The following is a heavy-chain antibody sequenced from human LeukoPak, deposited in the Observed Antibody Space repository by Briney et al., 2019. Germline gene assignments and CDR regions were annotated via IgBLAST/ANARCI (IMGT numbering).Heavy chain of an antibody. Sequence: SETLSLTCTVSGGSVSSGSYYWSWIRQPSGKGLEWIGYIYYSGSTNYNPSLKSRVTISVDTSKNQFSLKLSSVTAEDTAVYYCARVPYYDILTGYDGMDVWGKGTTVTVSS. V-gene: IGHV4-61*01. D-gene: IGHD3-9*01. CDR2: IYYSGST. CDR3: ARVPYYDILTGYDGMDV. J-gene: IGHJ6*04. CDR1: GGSVSSGSYY.